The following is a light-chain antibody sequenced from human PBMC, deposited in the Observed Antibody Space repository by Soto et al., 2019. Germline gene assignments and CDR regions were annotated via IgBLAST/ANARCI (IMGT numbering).Light chain of an antibody. Sequence: QSVLTQPASVSGSPGQSITISCIGTSSDIGGYDYVSWYQQHPGNAPKLIIYEVNSRPSGVSSRFSGSKSGSTASLTISGLQAEDEADYYCSSYASSSTPYVFGTGTKLTVL. CDR2: EVN. J-gene: IGLJ1*01. CDR3: SSYASSSTPYV. V-gene: IGLV2-14*01. CDR1: SSDIGGYDY.